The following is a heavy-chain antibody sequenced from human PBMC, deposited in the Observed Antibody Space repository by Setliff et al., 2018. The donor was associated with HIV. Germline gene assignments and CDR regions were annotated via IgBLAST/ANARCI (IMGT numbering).Heavy chain of an antibody. CDR3: ARVPSIETILFDS. V-gene: IGHV4-31*03. J-gene: IGHJ4*02. CDR1: GGSISSGDYY. D-gene: IGHD2-2*02. Sequence: SETLSLTCTVSGGSISSGDYYWSWIRQHPRKGLEWIGYIYYTGSTYYNPSLKSRVTISVDTSKNQLSLKLSSVTAADTAVYYCARVPSIETILFDSWGQGTLVTVSS. CDR2: IYYTGST.